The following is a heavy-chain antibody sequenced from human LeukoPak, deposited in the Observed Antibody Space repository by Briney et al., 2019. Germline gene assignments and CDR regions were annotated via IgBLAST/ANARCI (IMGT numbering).Heavy chain of an antibody. Sequence: ASVKVSCKASGYSFNTYYMNWVRQAPGQGLEWLGWINTDSGGTNYAHKFLGRVTMTRDKANTTAYLELRGLTSDGTAVYYCTRHVITLIRGVIQRREQWFDPWGQGTLVTVSS. J-gene: IGHJ5*02. D-gene: IGHD3-10*01. CDR2: INTDSGGT. CDR1: GYSFNTYY. V-gene: IGHV1-2*02. CDR3: TRHVITLIRGVIQRREQWFDP.